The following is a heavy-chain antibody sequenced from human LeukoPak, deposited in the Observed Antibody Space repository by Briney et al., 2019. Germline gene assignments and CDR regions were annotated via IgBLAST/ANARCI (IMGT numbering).Heavy chain of an antibody. Sequence: GGSLRLSCAASGLTFSDYHMSWVRQAPGKGLEWVSYISRSGTPIYYADSVKGRFTISRDNAKKSLYLQMNSLRAEDTAVYYCAREITMVRGSGLCRSWDDSYGMDVWGQGTTVTVSS. V-gene: IGHV3-11*01. CDR2: ISRSGTPI. CDR3: AREITMVRGSGLCRSWDDSYGMDV. CDR1: GLTFSDYH. J-gene: IGHJ6*02. D-gene: IGHD3-10*01.